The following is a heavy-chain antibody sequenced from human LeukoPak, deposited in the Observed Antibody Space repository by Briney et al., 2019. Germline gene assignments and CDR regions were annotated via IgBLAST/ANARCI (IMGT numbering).Heavy chain of an antibody. D-gene: IGHD2-2*01. V-gene: IGHV5-51*01. CDR3: VRHLSDITSCPNY. CDR1: GYTFATYW. CDR2: IYPGDSHT. Sequence: GESLKISCKGSGYTFATYWIGWVRHMRGKGLEWMGIIYPGDSHTTYSPSFQGQVTISADKSISTAYLQWSSLKASDTAIYYCVRHLSDITSCPNYWGPGTLITVAS. J-gene: IGHJ4*02.